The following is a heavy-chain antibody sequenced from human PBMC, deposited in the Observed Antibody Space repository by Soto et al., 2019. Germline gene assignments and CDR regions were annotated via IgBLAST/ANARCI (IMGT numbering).Heavy chain of an antibody. D-gene: IGHD3-22*01. CDR2: IIPFLGSA. Sequence: QVQLEQSGAEVEKPGSSVKVSCKPSGGTFKSYVLNWVRQAPGQGLEWMGGIIPFLGSADYAQKFQDRVTITEDESTSTAYLELSSLRSEDSAVYYCAGTQFDTSGYYPSGLELWGQGTLVTVAS. V-gene: IGHV1-69*01. CDR3: AGTQFDTSGYYPSGLEL. CDR1: GGTFKSYV. J-gene: IGHJ4*02.